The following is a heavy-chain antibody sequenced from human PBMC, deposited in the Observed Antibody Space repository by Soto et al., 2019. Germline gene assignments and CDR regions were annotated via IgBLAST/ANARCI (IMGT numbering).Heavy chain of an antibody. CDR3: ATSITRYSSSSTRADAFDI. D-gene: IGHD6-6*01. CDR1: GYSFTSYW. V-gene: IGHV5-51*01. CDR2: IYPGGSDT. Sequence: PGESLKISCKGSGYSFTSYWIGWVRQMPGKGLEWMGIIYPGGSDTRYSPSFQGQVTISADKSISTAYLQWSSLKASDTAMYYCATSITRYSSSSTRADAFDIWGQGTMVTVSS. J-gene: IGHJ3*02.